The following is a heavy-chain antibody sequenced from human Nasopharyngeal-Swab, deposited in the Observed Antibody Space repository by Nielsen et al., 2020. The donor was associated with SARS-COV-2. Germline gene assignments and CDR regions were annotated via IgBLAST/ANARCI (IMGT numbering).Heavy chain of an antibody. V-gene: IGHV3-7*01. CDR2: IKKDGSEK. D-gene: IGHD1-26*01. J-gene: IGHJ3*02. Sequence: WIRQPPGKGLEWVANIKKDGSEKYYVDSVKGRFTISRDNTKNSVYLQMNSLRAEDTAVYYCVRMGDYTWNGFDIWSQGTMVTVSS. CDR3: VRMGDYTWNGFDI.